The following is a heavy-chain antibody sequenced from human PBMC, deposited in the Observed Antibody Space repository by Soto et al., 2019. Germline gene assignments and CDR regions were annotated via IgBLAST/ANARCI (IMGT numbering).Heavy chain of an antibody. CDR2: ISAYNGNT. CDR3: ARPIPVELDNDFWSGYPYYFDY. V-gene: IGHV1-18*01. D-gene: IGHD3-3*01. CDR1: GYTFTSYG. Sequence: ASVKVSCKASGYTFTSYGISWVRQAPGQGLEWMGWISAYNGNTNYAQKLQGRVTMTTDTSTSTAYMELRSLRSDDTAVYYCARPIPVELDNDFWSGYPYYFDYWGQGTLVTVSS. J-gene: IGHJ4*02.